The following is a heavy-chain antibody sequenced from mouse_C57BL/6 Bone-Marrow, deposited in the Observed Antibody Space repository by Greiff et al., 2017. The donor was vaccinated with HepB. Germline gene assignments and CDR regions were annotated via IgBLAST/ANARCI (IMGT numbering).Heavy chain of an antibody. CDR3: ARRIRDYYAMDY. CDR1: GYTFTSYW. D-gene: IGHD1-2*01. Sequence: QVQLQQPGAELVKPGASVKLSCKASGYTFTSYWMHWVKQRPGQGLEWIGMIHPNSGSTNYNEKFKSKATLTVDKSSSTAYMQLSSLTSEDSAVYYCARRIRDYYAMDYWGQGTSVTVSS. J-gene: IGHJ4*01. V-gene: IGHV1-64*01. CDR2: IHPNSGST.